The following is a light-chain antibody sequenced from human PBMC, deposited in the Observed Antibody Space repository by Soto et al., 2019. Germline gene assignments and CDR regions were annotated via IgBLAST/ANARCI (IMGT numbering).Light chain of an antibody. CDR2: DAS. CDR1: QSVRSNY. CDR3: QQYGTSPPYT. V-gene: IGKV3D-20*01. J-gene: IGKJ2*01. Sequence: EIVLTQSPATLSLSPEDRATLSCGASQSVRSNYVAWYQQKPGLAPRLLISDASIRATGIPDRFSGSGSGTDFTLTISRLEPEDFAVYYCQQYGTSPPYTFGQGTKLEIK.